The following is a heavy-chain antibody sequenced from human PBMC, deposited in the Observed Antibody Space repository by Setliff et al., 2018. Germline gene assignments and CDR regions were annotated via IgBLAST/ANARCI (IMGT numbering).Heavy chain of an antibody. J-gene: IGHJ4*02. CDR1: GFTFSSYG. D-gene: IGHD2-15*01. CDR2: INSDGSST. CDR3: ARGKQWSPPHY. V-gene: IGHV3-74*01. Sequence: GGSLRLSCAASGFTFSSYGMHWVRQAPGKGLVWVSRINSDGSSTSYADSVKGRFTISRDNAKNTLYLQMNSLRAEDTAVYYCARGKQWSPPHYWGQGTLVTVSS.